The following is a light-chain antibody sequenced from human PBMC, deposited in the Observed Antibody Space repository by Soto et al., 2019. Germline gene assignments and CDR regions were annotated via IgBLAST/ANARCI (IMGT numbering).Light chain of an antibody. CDR3: QQYGSSPQT. Sequence: IVLTQSPGTLSLSPWERATLSCRASQSVSSSYLAWYQQKPGQAPRLLIYGASSRATGIPDRFSGSGSGTDFTLTISRLEPEDFAVYYCQQYGSSPQTFGQGTKVDI. V-gene: IGKV3-20*01. CDR2: GAS. J-gene: IGKJ1*01. CDR1: QSVSSSY.